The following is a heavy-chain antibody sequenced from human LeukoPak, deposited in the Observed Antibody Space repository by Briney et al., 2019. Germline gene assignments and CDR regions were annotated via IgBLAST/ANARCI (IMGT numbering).Heavy chain of an antibody. J-gene: IGHJ4*02. D-gene: IGHD1-7*01. CDR3: VRDRELQY. CDR2: IYYSGST. Sequence: SETLSLTCTVSGGSISGSSYYWGWIRQPPGKGLEWIGSIYYSGSTYYNPSLKSRVTISVDTSKNQFSLRLSSVTAADTAIYYCVRDRELQYWGQGNLVTVSS. CDR1: GGSISGSSYY. V-gene: IGHV4-39*07.